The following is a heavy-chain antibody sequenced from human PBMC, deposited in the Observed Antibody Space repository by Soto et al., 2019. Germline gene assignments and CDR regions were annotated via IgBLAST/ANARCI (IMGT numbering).Heavy chain of an antibody. D-gene: IGHD3-3*01. CDR2: ISAYNGNT. Sequence: QVQLVQSGAEVKKPGASVKVSCKASGYTFTSYGISWVRQAPGQGLEWMGWISAYNGNTNYAQKLQGRVTMPTDTSPSTAYRELRSLRSDDTAVYYCARNVGSDFWSVQTNWFDPWGQGTLVTVSS. J-gene: IGHJ5*02. CDR1: GYTFTSYG. V-gene: IGHV1-18*01. CDR3: ARNVGSDFWSVQTNWFDP.